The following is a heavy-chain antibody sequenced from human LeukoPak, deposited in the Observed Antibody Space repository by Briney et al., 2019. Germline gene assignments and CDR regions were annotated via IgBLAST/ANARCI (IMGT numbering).Heavy chain of an antibody. V-gene: IGHV4-59*04. CDR1: GGSINNYY. CDR3: ARWAATSSFAFDI. Sequence: TSETLSLTCTVSGGSINNYYWSWIRQPPGKGLEWIGYIYYSGSIYYNPSLKSRVTMSVDTSKNQFSLKLSSVTAVDTAVYYCARWAATSSFAFDIWGQGTMVTVSS. J-gene: IGHJ3*02. D-gene: IGHD2-15*01. CDR2: IYYSGSI.